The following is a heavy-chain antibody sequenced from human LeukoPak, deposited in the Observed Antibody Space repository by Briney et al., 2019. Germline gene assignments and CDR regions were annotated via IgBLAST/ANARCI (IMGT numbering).Heavy chain of an antibody. CDR2: INPNSGGT. J-gene: IGHJ3*02. CDR3: SRDLVEDDI. D-gene: IGHD1-26*01. Sequence: ASVKVSCKASGYTFTGYYMHWVRQAPGQGLEWMGRINPNSGGTNYVQKFQGRVTMTMDTSISQAYMELIWLTSDDTAVYYCSRDLVEDDIWGQGTMVTVSS. CDR1: GYTFTGYY. V-gene: IGHV1-2*06.